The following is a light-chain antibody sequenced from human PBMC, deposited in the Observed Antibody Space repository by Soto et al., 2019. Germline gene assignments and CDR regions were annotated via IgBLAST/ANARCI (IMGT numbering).Light chain of an antibody. CDR1: RSVSIY. J-gene: IGKJ1*01. CDR2: DTS. CDR3: QQRSSWMWA. V-gene: IGKV3-11*01. Sequence: EIVVTQSPATLSFSPGDRATLSCRASRSVSIYLAWYQQKPGQAPRLLIYDTSHRAAGIPARFSGSGSGTDFTLTISSLEPEDFAIYYCQQRSSWMWAFGQGTKVDIK.